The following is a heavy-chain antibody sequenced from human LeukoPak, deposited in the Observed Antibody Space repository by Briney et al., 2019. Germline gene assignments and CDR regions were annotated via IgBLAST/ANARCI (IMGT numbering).Heavy chain of an antibody. V-gene: IGHV3-21*01. CDR3: ARTLLAYYYYYMDV. CDR1: GFTFSSYG. CDR2: ISSSSSYI. Sequence: GGSLRLSCAASGFTFSSYGMGWVRQAPGKGLEWVSSISSSSSYIYYADSVKGRFTISRDNAKNSLYLQMNSLRAEDTAVYYCARTLLAYYYYYMDVWGKGTTVTVSS. J-gene: IGHJ6*03.